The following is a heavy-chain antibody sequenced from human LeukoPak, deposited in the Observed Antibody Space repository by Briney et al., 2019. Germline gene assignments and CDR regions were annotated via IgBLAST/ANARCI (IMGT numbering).Heavy chain of an antibody. V-gene: IGHV3-43*02. Sequence: PGGSLRLSCAASGFTFDDYAMHWVRQAPGKGLEWVSLISGVGGSTNYVDSVKGRFTISRDNSKNSLYLQMNSLRTDDTALYYCVKDTKSDTVVVGAFHIWGQGTMVTVSS. CDR3: VKDTKSDTVVVGAFHI. D-gene: IGHD5-18*01. CDR1: GFTFDDYA. J-gene: IGHJ3*02. CDR2: ISGVGGST.